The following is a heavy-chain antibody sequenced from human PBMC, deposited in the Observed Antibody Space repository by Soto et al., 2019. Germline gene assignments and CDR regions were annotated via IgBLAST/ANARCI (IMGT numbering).Heavy chain of an antibody. J-gene: IGHJ3*02. D-gene: IGHD3-22*01. CDR1: GGSFSGYY. Sequence: KQSQTLLLTCAVYGGSFSGYYWSWIRQPPGKGLEWIGEINHSGSTNYNPSLKSRVTISVDTSKNQFSLKLSSVTAADTAVYYCARGPTKTDSSGYAFDIWGQGTMVTVSS. CDR3: ARGPTKTDSSGYAFDI. V-gene: IGHV4-34*01. CDR2: INHSGST.